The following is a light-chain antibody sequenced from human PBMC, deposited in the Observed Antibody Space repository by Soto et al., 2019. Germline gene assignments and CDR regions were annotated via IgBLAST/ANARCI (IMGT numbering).Light chain of an antibody. CDR1: SSNIGGNS. CDR3: GSWDSSMSAYV. Sequence: QSALTQPPSASAAPGQKVTISCSGSSSNIGGNSVSWYQQLPGSAPKLLIYDDNKRPSGIPDRFSGSKSGTSATLGITGFQTGDGADYYCGSWDSSMSAYVFGTGTKVTVL. V-gene: IGLV1-51*01. CDR2: DDN. J-gene: IGLJ1*01.